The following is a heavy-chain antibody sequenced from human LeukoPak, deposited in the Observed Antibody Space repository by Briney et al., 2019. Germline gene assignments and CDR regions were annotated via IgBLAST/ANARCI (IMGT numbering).Heavy chain of an antibody. Sequence: SETLSLTCAVYGGSFSGYYWSWIRQPPGKGLEWIGEINHSGSTNYNPSLKSRVTISVDTSKNQFSLKLSSVTAADTAVYYCARDLPYYDSSGYYYHWGQGTLVTVSS. CDR1: GGSFSGYY. V-gene: IGHV4-34*01. D-gene: IGHD3-22*01. J-gene: IGHJ1*01. CDR3: ARDLPYYDSSGYYYH. CDR2: INHSGST.